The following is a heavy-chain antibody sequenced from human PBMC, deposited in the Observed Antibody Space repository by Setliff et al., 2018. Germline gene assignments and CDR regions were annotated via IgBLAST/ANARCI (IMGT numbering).Heavy chain of an antibody. V-gene: IGHV1-24*01. J-gene: IGHJ6*02. Sequence: GPSVKVSCKVSGYTLTELSRHWVRQAPGKGLEWMGGFDPEDGETIYAQKFQGRVTMTEDTSTDTAYMELSSLRSEDTAVYYCARDSRGLVPAAIEGSYYYYGMDVWGQGTTVTVSS. CDR2: FDPEDGET. CDR1: GYTLTELS. CDR3: ARDSRGLVPAAIEGSYYYYGMDV. D-gene: IGHD2-2*02.